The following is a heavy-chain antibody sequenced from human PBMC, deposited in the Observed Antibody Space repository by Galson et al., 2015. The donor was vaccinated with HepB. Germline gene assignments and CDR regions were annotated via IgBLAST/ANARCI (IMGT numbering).Heavy chain of an antibody. J-gene: IGHJ6*02. CDR1: GFTFSNAW. Sequence: SLRLSCAASGFTFSNAWMSWVRQAPGKGLEWVSAISSSSSYIYYADSVKGRFTISRDNAKNSLYLQMNSLRAEDTAVYYCARCTPYTDYNQAYGMDVWGQGTTVTVSS. V-gene: IGHV3-21*01. D-gene: IGHD4-11*01. CDR3: ARCTPYTDYNQAYGMDV. CDR2: ISSSSSYI.